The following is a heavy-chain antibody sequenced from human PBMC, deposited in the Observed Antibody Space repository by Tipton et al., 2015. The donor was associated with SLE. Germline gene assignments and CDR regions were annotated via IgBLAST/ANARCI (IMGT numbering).Heavy chain of an antibody. CDR2: IKQDGSEK. CDR3: ARLVAVAGYYFDY. D-gene: IGHD6-19*01. V-gene: IGHV3-7*01. CDR1: GFTFSSYW. Sequence: SLRLSCAASGFTFSSYWMSWVRQAPGKGLEWVANIKQDGSEKYYVDSVKGRFTISRDNAKNSLYLQMNSLRAEDTAVYYCARLVAVAGYYFDYWGQGTLVPVSS. J-gene: IGHJ4*02.